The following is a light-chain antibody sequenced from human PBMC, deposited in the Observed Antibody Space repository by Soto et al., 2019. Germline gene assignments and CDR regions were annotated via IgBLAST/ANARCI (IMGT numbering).Light chain of an antibody. CDR3: QQYNTWPWT. CDR2: GAS. J-gene: IGKJ1*01. CDR1: QSLSSN. Sequence: DTVMTQSPATLSVSPGERATVSCTASQSLSSNLAWYQQKPGQAPRLLIIGASERVTGIPARFSGRGSGTEFTLSISNPQSADLAVYYCQQYNTWPWTFDQGTKVEIK. V-gene: IGKV3-15*01.